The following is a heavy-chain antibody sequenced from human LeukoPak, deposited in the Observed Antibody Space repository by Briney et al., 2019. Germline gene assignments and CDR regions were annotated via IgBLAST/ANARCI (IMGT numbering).Heavy chain of an antibody. D-gene: IGHD3-10*01. J-gene: IGHJ4*02. CDR2: INPSGGST. CDR3: ARVDYYGSGSYYALDY. V-gene: IGHV1-46*01. Sequence: ASVKVSCKASGYTFTSNYIHWVRQAPGQGLEWMGIINPSGGSTSYAQKFQGRVTMTRDTSTSTVYMELSSLRSEDTAVYYCARVDYYGSGSYYALDYWGQGTLVTVSS. CDR1: GYTFTSNY.